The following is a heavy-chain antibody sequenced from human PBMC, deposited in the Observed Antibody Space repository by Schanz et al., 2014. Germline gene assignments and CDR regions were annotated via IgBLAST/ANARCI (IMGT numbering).Heavy chain of an antibody. J-gene: IGHJ6*02. CDR1: RFTFSTYA. V-gene: IGHV3-30*04. Sequence: QVQLVESGGGVVQPGGSLRLSCAASRFTFSTYAMHWVRQAPGKGLGWLAVISYDGRSKDYADSVKGRFTISRDNSKNTVFLQMNSLRGEDTAVYYCARDRQQLVGRIGYYYGMDVWGQGTTVTVSS. D-gene: IGHD6-13*01. CDR2: ISYDGRSK. CDR3: ARDRQQLVGRIGYYYGMDV.